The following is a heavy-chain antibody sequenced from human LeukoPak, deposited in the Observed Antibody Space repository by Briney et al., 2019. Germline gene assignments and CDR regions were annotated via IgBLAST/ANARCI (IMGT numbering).Heavy chain of an antibody. CDR2: IANRGST. V-gene: IGHV4-59*02. D-gene: IGHD1-26*01. CDR3: AKGVSGTYYAFDV. Sequence: KPSETLSLTCGVSGASVSSRFWSWIRQTAGGGREWIGYIANRGSTDYNPSLKSRVTISVDAAKNEVSLNVMSVSAADTAVYYCAKGVSGTYYAFDVWGQGRTV. J-gene: IGHJ3*01. CDR1: GASVSSRF.